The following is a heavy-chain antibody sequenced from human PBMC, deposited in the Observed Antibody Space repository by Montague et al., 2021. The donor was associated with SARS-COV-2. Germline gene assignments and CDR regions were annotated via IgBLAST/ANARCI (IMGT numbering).Heavy chain of an antibody. CDR1: DGSIRSYY. J-gene: IGHJ4*02. D-gene: IGHD3-10*01. V-gene: IGHV4-59*08. CDR3: TRLPRGSGTWGYFDY. CDR2: MHDSGTA. Sequence: SETLSLTCTVSDGSIRSYYWNWMRQTPGKGLEWSGYMHDSGTANYNPSLRSRVTLMVDAPRNQFSLELSSVTAADTAMYYCTRLPRGSGTWGYFDYWAQGTLVTVSS.